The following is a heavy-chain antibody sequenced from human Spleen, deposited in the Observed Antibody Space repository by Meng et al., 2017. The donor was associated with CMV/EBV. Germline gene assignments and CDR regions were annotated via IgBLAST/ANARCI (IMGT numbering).Heavy chain of an antibody. J-gene: IGHJ6*02. Sequence: SETLSLTCTVSGGSVSSGSYYWSWIRQPPGKGLEWIGYIYYSGSTNYNPSLKSRVTISVDTSKKQFSLKLSSVTAADTAVYYCARDRGTVPAANYYYYYGMDVWGQGTTVTVSS. CDR3: ARDRGTVPAANYYYYYGMDV. CDR2: IYYSGST. V-gene: IGHV4-61*01. CDR1: GGSVSSGSYY. D-gene: IGHD2-2*01.